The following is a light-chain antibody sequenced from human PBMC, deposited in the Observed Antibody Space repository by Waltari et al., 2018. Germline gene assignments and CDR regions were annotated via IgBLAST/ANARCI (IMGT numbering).Light chain of an antibody. CDR2: GAS. J-gene: IGKJ3*01. CDR3: QQYNDWPHT. Sequence: ETLMTQSPATLSVSLEHRASLSCSASQRVGKKLAWYLQRPGQPPRLLIYGASTRATSGPGWFSGSGSGTEHTLTVSILQSEDFGSYYWQQYNDWPHTFGPGTKVEIK. CDR1: QRVGKK. V-gene: IGKV3-15*01.